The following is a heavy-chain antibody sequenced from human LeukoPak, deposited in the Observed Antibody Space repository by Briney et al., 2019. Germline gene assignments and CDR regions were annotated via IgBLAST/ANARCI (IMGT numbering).Heavy chain of an antibody. Sequence: PGGSLRLSCAASGFTFSSYWMSWVRQAPGKGLEWVANIKQDGSEKYYVDSVKGRFTISRDNARNSLYLQMNSLRAEDTAVYYCARDPRESSLYAFDIWGQGTMVTVSS. CDR2: IKQDGSEK. D-gene: IGHD2-15*01. V-gene: IGHV3-7*01. J-gene: IGHJ3*02. CDR3: ARDPRESSLYAFDI. CDR1: GFTFSSYW.